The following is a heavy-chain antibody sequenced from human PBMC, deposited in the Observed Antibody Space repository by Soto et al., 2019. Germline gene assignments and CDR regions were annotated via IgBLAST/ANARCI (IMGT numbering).Heavy chain of an antibody. D-gene: IGHD1-26*01. V-gene: IGHV1-18*04. CDR1: GYTFSYYA. Sequence: QVQLVQSGVEVKNPGASVRVSCRASGYTFSYYAITWVRQAPGQGLEWMGWISPYNGDTKYAQKFEGRVTITTDTTTNTAHMELRSLRYDDTAVYYCAREAGSGSYYPEDYWGQGTLVTVSS. CDR2: ISPYNGDT. CDR3: AREAGSGSYYPEDY. J-gene: IGHJ4*02.